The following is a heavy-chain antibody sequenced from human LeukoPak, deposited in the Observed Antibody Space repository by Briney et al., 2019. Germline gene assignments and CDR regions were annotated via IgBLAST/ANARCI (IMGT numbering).Heavy chain of an antibody. CDR1: GGSISSYY. D-gene: IGHD2-2*02. Sequence: SETLSLTCTVSGGSISSYYWSWIRQHPGKGLEWIGYIFHSGSTYYNPSLKSRVTISVDTSKNQFSLKLSSVTAADTAVYYCARAWDIVVVPAAIPYTWFDPWGQGTLVTVSS. J-gene: IGHJ5*02. CDR3: ARAWDIVVVPAAIPYTWFDP. CDR2: IFHSGST. V-gene: IGHV4-59*06.